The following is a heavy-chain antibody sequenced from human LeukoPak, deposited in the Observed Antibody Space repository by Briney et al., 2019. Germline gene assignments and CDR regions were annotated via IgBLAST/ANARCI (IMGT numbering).Heavy chain of an antibody. D-gene: IGHD2-2*01. J-gene: IGHJ6*03. V-gene: IGHV1-18*01. CDR1: GGTFSRYG. CDR2: ISAYNGDT. CDR3: AREFCSTTSCSFSGYYYMDV. Sequence: ASVKVSCEASGGTFSRYGISWVRQAPGQGLEWMGWISAYNGDTNHAQRLQGRVTMTTDTSTSTAYMEPKSLRSDDTAVYYCAREFCSTTSCSFSGYYYMDVWGKGTTVTVSS.